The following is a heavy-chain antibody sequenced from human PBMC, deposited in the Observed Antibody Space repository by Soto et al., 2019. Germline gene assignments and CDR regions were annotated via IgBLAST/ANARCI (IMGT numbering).Heavy chain of an antibody. V-gene: IGHV5-10-1*01. Sequence: PGESLKISCKGSGYSFTSYWISWVRQMPGKGLEWMGRIDPSDSYTNYSPSFQGRFTVPRDNSKNTLYLQMNSLRDEDTAVYYCAKFGASGSYFQFDYWGPGTLVTVSS. CDR2: IDPSDSYT. CDR1: GYSFTSYW. J-gene: IGHJ4*02. CDR3: AKFGASGSYFQFDY. D-gene: IGHD3-10*01.